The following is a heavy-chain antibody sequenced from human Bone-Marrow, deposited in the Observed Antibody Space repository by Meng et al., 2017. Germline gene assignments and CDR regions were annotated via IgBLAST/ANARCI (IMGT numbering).Heavy chain of an antibody. J-gene: IGHJ4*02. CDR2: IYHGGDT. V-gene: IGHV4/OR15-8*02. CDR1: GGSISRIDW. CDR3: ASWIYSCGWQ. D-gene: IGHD6-19*01. Sequence: VQLQESGPGLVKPSGTLSLTLVVSGGSISRIDWWSWVRQPPGKGLEWIGEIYHGGDTNYNPSLKSRVTIAIDKSKNQFSLKLSSVTAADTAVYYCASWIYSCGWQWGQGALVTVSS.